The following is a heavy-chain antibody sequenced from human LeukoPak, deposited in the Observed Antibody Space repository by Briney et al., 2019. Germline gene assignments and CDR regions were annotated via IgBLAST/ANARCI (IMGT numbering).Heavy chain of an antibody. D-gene: IGHD4-23*01. V-gene: IGHV3-53*01. CDR1: GFDVSRNY. Sequence: GGSLRLSCAASGFDVSRNYMNWVRQAPGKGLEWASAIYSGGNTYYADSVKGRFTISRDNSKNTLYLQMNSLRAEDTAVYYCASAFYGGNPDAGYWGQGTLVTVSS. CDR3: ASAFYGGNPDAGY. CDR2: IYSGGNT. J-gene: IGHJ4*02.